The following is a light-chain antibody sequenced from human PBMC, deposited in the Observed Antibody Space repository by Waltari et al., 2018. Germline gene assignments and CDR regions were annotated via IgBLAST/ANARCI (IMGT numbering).Light chain of an antibody. J-gene: IGKJ4*01. Sequence: EIVLTQSPATLSLSPGESATLSCRASQSVSRNLAWYQQQPGQPPRLLLYDASNRAPGIPARFSGSRSGAAFALTIISLEPEDFALSYCQQRASWPPGTFGAGTKVEIK. CDR2: DAS. CDR3: QQRASWPPGT. CDR1: QSVSRN. V-gene: IGKV3-11*01.